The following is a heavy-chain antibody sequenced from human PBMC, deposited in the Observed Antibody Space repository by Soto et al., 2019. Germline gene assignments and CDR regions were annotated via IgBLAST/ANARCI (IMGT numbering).Heavy chain of an antibody. V-gene: IGHV3-74*01. D-gene: IGHD3-22*01. Sequence: GGSLRLSCVASEFTFSKYWMHWVRQAPGKGLVWVSRINMDGTKTAYADSVKGRFTVSRDNANNTLYLQMNSQGVEDTAVYYCATDYYYASRSSSVNWFDPWGQGTLVTVSS. J-gene: IGHJ5*02. CDR1: EFTFSKYW. CDR2: INMDGTKT. CDR3: ATDYYYASRSSSVNWFDP.